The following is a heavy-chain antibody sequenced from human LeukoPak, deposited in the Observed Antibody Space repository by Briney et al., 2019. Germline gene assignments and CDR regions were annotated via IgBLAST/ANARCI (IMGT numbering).Heavy chain of an antibody. D-gene: IGHD6-19*01. CDR1: GDSISSYY. J-gene: IGHJ4*02. CDR3: ARAPEFSSGWLLDY. V-gene: IGHV4-4*07. Sequence: PSETLSLACTVSGDSISSYYWSWIRQSAGKGLEWIGRIHTSGSANYNPSLKSRVTMSVDTSKTQFPLKVNSVTAADTGVYYCARAPEFSSGWLLDYWGQGSLVTVSS. CDR2: IHTSGSA.